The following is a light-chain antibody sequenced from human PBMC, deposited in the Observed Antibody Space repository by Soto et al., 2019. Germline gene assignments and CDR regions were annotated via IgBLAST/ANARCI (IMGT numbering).Light chain of an antibody. CDR2: FDD. CDR3: AAWDDSLNVVL. Sequence: QSVLTQSPSVSEAPRQRVSISCSGNTSNVGNNAVNWYQQLPGKTPKLLIYFDDLVPSGVSDRFSGSKSGTSASLAISGLQSDDEADYYCAAWDDSLNVVLFGGGTKLTVL. CDR1: TSNVGNNA. J-gene: IGLJ2*01. V-gene: IGLV1-36*01.